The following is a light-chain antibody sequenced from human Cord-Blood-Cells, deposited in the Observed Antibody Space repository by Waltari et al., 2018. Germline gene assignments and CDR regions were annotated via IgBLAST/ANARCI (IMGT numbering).Light chain of an antibody. Sequence: QSALTPPASVSGSPGQSITISCTGTSSDVGSYNLVSWYQQHPGKAPKLMIYEVSKRPSGVSNRFSGSKSGNTASLTISVLQAEDEADYYCCSYAGSSTLVFGGGTKLTVL. CDR3: CSYAGSSTLV. CDR2: EVS. CDR1: SSDVGSYNL. J-gene: IGLJ3*02. V-gene: IGLV2-23*02.